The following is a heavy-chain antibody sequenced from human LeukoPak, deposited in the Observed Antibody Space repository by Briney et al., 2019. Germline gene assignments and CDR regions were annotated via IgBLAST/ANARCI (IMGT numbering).Heavy chain of an antibody. D-gene: IGHD3-10*01. V-gene: IGHV3-23*01. CDR2: ISGSGGST. CDR1: GFTFSSYA. CDR3: AKVVRLVRGVNYGSIIDYFDY. Sequence: GGSLRLSCAASGFTFSSYAMSWVRQAPGKGLEWVSAISGSGGSTYYADSVKGRLTISRDNSKNTLYLQMNSLRAEDTAVDYCAKVVRLVRGVNYGSIIDYFDYWGQGTPVTVSS. J-gene: IGHJ4*02.